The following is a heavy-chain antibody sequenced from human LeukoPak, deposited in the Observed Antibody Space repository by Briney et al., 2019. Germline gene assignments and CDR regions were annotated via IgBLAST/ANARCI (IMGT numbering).Heavy chain of an antibody. D-gene: IGHD6-13*01. V-gene: IGHV1-46*01. CDR2: INPSGGST. CDR3: PREVLGIAAACTCSGNGFDP. Sequence: ASVTVSCKASGYTFTSYYMHWVRQAPGQGLEWMGLINPSGGSTSYAQKFQGRVTMTRDTSTSPVYMELRSLTSEDTAVYYCPREVLGIAAACTCSGNGFDPWAQGTLVTVSS. CDR1: GYTFTSYY. J-gene: IGHJ5*02.